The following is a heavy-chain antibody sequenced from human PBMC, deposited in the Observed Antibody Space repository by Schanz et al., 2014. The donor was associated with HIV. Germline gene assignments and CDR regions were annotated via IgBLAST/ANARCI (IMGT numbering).Heavy chain of an antibody. CDR2: ISDSGDGT. J-gene: IGHJ4*02. Sequence: VQLVESGGGVVQPGRSLRLSCAGSGFSFDTFGIHWVRQAPGKGREWVSTISDSGDGTYYADSMKGRVTISRDNSKNILYLQMNSLRAEDTALYYCSKATSGSRGWYTGSDWGQGTLVTVSS. CDR1: GFSFDTFG. D-gene: IGHD6-19*01. CDR3: SKATSGSRGWYTGSD. V-gene: IGHV3-23*04.